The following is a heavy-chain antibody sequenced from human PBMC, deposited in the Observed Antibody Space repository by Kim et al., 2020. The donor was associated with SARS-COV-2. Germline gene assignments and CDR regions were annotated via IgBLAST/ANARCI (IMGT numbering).Heavy chain of an antibody. V-gene: IGHV3-23*01. CDR3: AIDLGSWKFDP. Sequence: STFYADPVKGRFTIFRDNSKNTVFLQMNSLRAGDTAVYYCAIDLGSWKFDPWGQGTQVTVSS. CDR2: ST. J-gene: IGHJ5*02. D-gene: IGHD3-16*01.